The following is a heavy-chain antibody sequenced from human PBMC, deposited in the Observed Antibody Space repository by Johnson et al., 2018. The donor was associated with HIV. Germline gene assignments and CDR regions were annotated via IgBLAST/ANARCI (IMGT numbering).Heavy chain of an antibody. D-gene: IGHD2-2*01. J-gene: IGHJ3*02. Sequence: VQLVESGGGLVQPGRSLRLSCAASGFTFDDYAMHWVRQAPGKGLEWVSGISWNSGSIGYADSVKGRFTISRDNAKNSLYLQMSSLRAEDTAVYYCAKDGAMAFDIWGQGTLVTVSS. V-gene: IGHV3-9*01. CDR2: ISWNSGSI. CDR3: AKDGAMAFDI. CDR1: GFTFDDYA.